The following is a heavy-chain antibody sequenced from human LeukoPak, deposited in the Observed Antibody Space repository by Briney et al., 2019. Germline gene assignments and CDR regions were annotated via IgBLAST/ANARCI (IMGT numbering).Heavy chain of an antibody. J-gene: IGHJ4*02. CDR3: ARPISDSSGYWTVFDY. D-gene: IGHD3-22*01. CDR1: GGSFSGYY. V-gene: IGHV4-34*01. CDR2: INHSGST. Sequence: PSETLSLTCAVYGGSFSGYYWSWIRQPPGKGLEWIGEINHSGSTNYNPSLKSRVTISVDTSKNQFSLKLSSVTAADTAVYYCARPISDSSGYWTVFDYWGQGTLVTVSS.